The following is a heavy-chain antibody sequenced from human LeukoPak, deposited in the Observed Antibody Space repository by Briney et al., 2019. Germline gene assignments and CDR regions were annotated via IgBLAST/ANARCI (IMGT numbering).Heavy chain of an antibody. CDR2: ISGSGGST. V-gene: IGHV3-23*01. J-gene: IGHJ4*02. CDR1: GFTFSSYA. CDR3: AKADSSGYIFDY. Sequence: GGSLGLSCAASGFTFSSYAMSWVRQAPGKGLEWVSAISGSGGSTYYADSVKGRFTISRGNSKNTLYLQMNSLRAEDTAVYYCAKADSSGYIFDYWGQGTLVTVSS. D-gene: IGHD3-22*01.